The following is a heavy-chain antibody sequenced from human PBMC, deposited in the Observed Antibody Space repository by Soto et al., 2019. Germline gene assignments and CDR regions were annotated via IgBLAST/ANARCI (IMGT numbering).Heavy chain of an antibody. CDR1: GYTFTGYY. J-gene: IGHJ4*02. Sequence: ASVKVSCKASGYTFTGYYMHWVRQAPGQGLEWMGWINPNSGGTNYAQKFQGRVTMTRDTSISTAYMELSRLRSDDTAVYYCARGPHSSGRYEGDYWGQGTLVTVSS. CDR2: INPNSGGT. CDR3: ARGPHSSGRYEGDY. V-gene: IGHV1-2*02. D-gene: IGHD6-19*01.